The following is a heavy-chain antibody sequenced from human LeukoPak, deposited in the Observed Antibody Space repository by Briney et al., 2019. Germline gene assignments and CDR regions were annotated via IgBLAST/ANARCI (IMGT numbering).Heavy chain of an antibody. Sequence: GGSLRLSCAASGFTFSSNGMHWVRQAPGKGLEWVAVMSYDGSNKYYADSVKGRFTISRDNSKNTLCLQMNSLRAEDTAVYYCAKDRSRSWSFDYWGQGTLVTVSS. CDR3: AKDRSRSWSFDY. CDR2: MSYDGSNK. CDR1: GFTFSSNG. V-gene: IGHV3-30*18. J-gene: IGHJ4*02. D-gene: IGHD6-13*01.